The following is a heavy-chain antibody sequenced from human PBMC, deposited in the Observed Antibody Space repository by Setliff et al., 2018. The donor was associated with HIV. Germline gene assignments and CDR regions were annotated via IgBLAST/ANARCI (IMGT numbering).Heavy chain of an antibody. CDR3: AREVYSDSSFNY. J-gene: IGHJ4*02. D-gene: IGHD4-4*01. V-gene: IGHV3-7*03. CDR1: GFSLSNFW. CDR2: IKEDGSEE. Sequence: GESLKISCEGSGFSLSNFWMSWIRQAPGRGLEWVANIKEDGSEECYAESVKGRFNISRDNAKRSVYLELNSLRVDDTAVYYCAREVYSDSSFNYWGQGTLVTVSS.